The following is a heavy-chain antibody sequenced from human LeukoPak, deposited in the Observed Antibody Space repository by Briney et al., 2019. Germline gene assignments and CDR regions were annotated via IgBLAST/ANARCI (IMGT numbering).Heavy chain of an antibody. D-gene: IGHD6-19*01. J-gene: IGHJ4*02. V-gene: IGHV3-11*01. CDR3: ATPTGIAVAGSRGGVDY. CDR2: ISSSGSTI. CDR1: GFTFSDYY. Sequence: GGSLRLSCAASGFTFSDYYMSWTRQAPGKGLEWVSYISSSGSTIYYADSVKGRFTISRDNAKNSLYLQMNSLRAEDTAVYYCATPTGIAVAGSRGGVDYWGQGTLVTVSS.